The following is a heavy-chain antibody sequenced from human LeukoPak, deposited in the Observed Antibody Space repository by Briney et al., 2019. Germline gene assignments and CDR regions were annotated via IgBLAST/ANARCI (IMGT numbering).Heavy chain of an antibody. CDR1: GYTFTGYY. Sequence: ASVKVSCKASGYTFTGYYMHWVRQAPGQGLEWMGWINPNSGGTNYAQKFQGRVTMTRDTSISTAYMELSRLRSDDTAVYYCARVYDSSGPHDAFDIWGQGTMVTVSS. CDR2: INPNSGGT. J-gene: IGHJ3*02. D-gene: IGHD3-22*01. CDR3: ARVYDSSGPHDAFDI. V-gene: IGHV1-2*02.